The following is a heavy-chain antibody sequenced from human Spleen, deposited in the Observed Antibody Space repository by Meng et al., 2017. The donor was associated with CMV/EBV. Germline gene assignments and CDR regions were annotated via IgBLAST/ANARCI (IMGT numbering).Heavy chain of an antibody. D-gene: IGHD1-26*01. V-gene: IGHV1-2*02. CDR3: AKAYKPWELLRCDP. Sequence: ASVKVSCKASGYTFTGYYIHWVRQAPGQGLEWMGWINPNSGGTNYAQKFEGRVTMTRDTSISTAYMELSRLKSDDTAVYYCAKAYKPWELLRCDPWGQGTLVTVSS. CDR1: GYTFTGYY. CDR2: INPNSGGT. J-gene: IGHJ5*02.